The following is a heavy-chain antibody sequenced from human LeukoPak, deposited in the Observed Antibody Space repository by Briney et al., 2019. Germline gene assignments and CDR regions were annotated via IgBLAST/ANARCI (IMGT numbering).Heavy chain of an antibody. D-gene: IGHD5-12*01. CDR2: INSDGSST. CDR1: GFTFSSYW. J-gene: IGHJ6*03. V-gene: IGHV3-74*01. Sequence: GGSLRLSCAASGFTFSSYWMHWVRQAPGKGLVWVSRINSDGSSTSYADSVKGRFTISRDNSKNTLYLQMNSLRAEDTAVYYCATNVDIVATTRHPMDVWGKGTTVTISS. CDR3: ATNVDIVATTRHPMDV.